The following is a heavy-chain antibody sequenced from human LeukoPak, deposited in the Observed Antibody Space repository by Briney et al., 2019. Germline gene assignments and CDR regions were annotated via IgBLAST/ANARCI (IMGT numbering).Heavy chain of an antibody. CDR3: ARDEGDSSSWSPYNWFDP. CDR1: GYTFTGYY. CDR2: INPNSGGT. Sequence: VSVKVSCKASGYTFTGYYMHWVRQAPGQGLEWMGWINPNSGGTNYAQKFQGRVTMTRDTSISTAYMELSSLRSEDTAVYYCARDEGDSSSWSPYNWFDPWGQGTLVTVSS. V-gene: IGHV1-2*02. J-gene: IGHJ5*02. D-gene: IGHD6-13*01.